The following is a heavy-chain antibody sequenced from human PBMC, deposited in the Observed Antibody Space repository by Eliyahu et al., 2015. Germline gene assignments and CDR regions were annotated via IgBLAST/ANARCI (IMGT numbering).Heavy chain of an antibody. J-gene: IGHJ4*02. D-gene: IGHD3-22*01. CDR3: SYNFDSGAHFFSHGY. CDR2: IKSRNEGGTP. V-gene: IGHV3-15*01. CDR1: GFTFSRAW. Sequence: EVQLVESGGGLVEPGGSLRLSCAASGFTFSRAWMSWVRQAPGKGLEWIGRIKSRNEGGTPEYAAPVKGRFTISRDDSRDTLFLQMNSLKTEDTALYYCSYNFDSGAHFFSHGYWGQGTLVTVSS.